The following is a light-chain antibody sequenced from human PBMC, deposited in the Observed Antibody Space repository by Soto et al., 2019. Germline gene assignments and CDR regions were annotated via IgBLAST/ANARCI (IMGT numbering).Light chain of an antibody. CDR3: MQGTHWPRT. CDR2: RVS. Sequence: DVVMTQSPLSLPVTLGQPASISCRSSHSLEYSDGNTYLNWFQQRPGQSPRRLIYRVSNRDSGVPDRFSGSGSGTDFTLKISRVEAEDVGVYYCMQGTHWPRTFGQGTNVEIK. CDR1: HSLEYSDGNTY. V-gene: IGKV2-30*01. J-gene: IGKJ1*01.